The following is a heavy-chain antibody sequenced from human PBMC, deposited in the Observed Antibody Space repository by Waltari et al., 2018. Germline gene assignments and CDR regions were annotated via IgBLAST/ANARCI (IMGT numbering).Heavy chain of an antibody. Sequence: EVQLVESGGGLVKPGGSLRLSCAASGFPFSSYTMNAVRQAPGKGLEWVSSISSSSSYIYYADSVKGRFTISRDNAKNSLYLQMNSLRAEDTAVYYCARGRYSSPSDYWGQGTLVTVSS. CDR2: ISSSSSYI. D-gene: IGHD6-13*01. CDR3: ARGRYSSPSDY. V-gene: IGHV3-21*01. J-gene: IGHJ4*02. CDR1: GFPFSSYT.